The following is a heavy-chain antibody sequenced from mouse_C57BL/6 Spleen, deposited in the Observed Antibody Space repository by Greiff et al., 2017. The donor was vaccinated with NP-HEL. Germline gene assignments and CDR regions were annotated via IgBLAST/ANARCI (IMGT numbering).Heavy chain of an antibody. CDR3: VRRGYYGSSYDAMDY. J-gene: IGHJ4*01. CDR2: IRSKSNNYAT. Sequence: GGGLVQPKGSLKLSYAASGFSFNTYAMNWVRQAPGKGLEWVARIRSKSNNYATYYADSVKDRFTISRDDSESMLYLQMNNLKTEDTAMYYCVRRGYYGSSYDAMDYWGQGTSVTVSS. CDR1: GFSFNTYA. V-gene: IGHV10-1*01. D-gene: IGHD1-1*01.